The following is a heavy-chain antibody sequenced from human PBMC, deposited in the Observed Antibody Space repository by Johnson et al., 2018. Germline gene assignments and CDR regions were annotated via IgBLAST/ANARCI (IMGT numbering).Heavy chain of an antibody. CDR3: ARAGGSGSYSPYYYGMDV. Sequence: QVQLQQWGAGLLKXSETXSLXCAVYGRSFSGYYWSWIRQPPGKGLEWIGAINHSGSTNYNPSLKSRVTISLDTSTNQFSLKLSPVTAADTAGYYCARAGGSGSYSPYYYGMDVWGQGTTVTVSS. CDR1: GRSFSGYY. D-gene: IGHD3-10*01. CDR2: INHSGST. J-gene: IGHJ6*02. V-gene: IGHV4-34*01.